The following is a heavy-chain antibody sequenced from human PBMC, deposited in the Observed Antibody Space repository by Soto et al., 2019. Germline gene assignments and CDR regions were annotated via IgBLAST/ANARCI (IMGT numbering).Heavy chain of an antibody. CDR1: GFTFSSYA. CDR2: ISGSGGST. J-gene: IGHJ6*02. D-gene: IGHD3-9*01. V-gene: IGHV3-23*01. Sequence: GGSLRLSCAASGFTFSSYAMSWVRQAPGKGLEWVSAISGSGGSTYYANSVKGRFTSSRDNSKNTLYLQMNSLGAEDTAVCDCAKKTWVGTDYNILTGYPTHYYYGMDVWGQGTTVTVSS. CDR3: AKKTWVGTDYNILTGYPTHYYYGMDV.